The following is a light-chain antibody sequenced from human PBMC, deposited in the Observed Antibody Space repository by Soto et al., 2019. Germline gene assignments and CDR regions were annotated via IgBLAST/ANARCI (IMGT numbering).Light chain of an antibody. CDR3: CSYARSSV. V-gene: IGLV2-11*01. J-gene: IGLJ1*01. CDR1: SSDVGGYNY. Sequence: QSGLTQPRSVSGSPGQSVTISCTGTSSDVGGYNYVSWYQQHPGKAPKLMIYDVSKRPSGVPDRFSGSKSGNTASLTISGLQAEDEADSYCCSYARSSVFGTGTKV. CDR2: DVS.